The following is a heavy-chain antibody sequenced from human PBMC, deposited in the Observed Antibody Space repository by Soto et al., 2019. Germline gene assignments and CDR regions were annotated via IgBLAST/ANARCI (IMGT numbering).Heavy chain of an antibody. J-gene: IGHJ3*01. CDR2: IYYSGST. CDR1: RVSISGYY. D-gene: IGHD3-10*01. CDR3: ARVWGGAFDV. V-gene: IGHV4-59*01. Sequence: ETLCLTCTVSRVSISGYYWSWIRQPPGKGLEWIGYIYYSGSTNYTPSLKSRVTISVDTSKNQFSLKLSSVTAADTAVYYCARVWGGAFDVWGKGTMVTVSS.